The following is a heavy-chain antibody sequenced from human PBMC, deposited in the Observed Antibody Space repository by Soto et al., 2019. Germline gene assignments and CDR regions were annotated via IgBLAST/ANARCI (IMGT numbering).Heavy chain of an antibody. V-gene: IGHV3-23*01. J-gene: IGHJ4*02. CDR2: ISGSGGST. CDR1: GFTFSSYA. D-gene: IGHD3-22*01. CDR3: AKAWYYYDSSGYYYFDY. Sequence: EVQLLESGGGLVQPGGSLRLSCAASGFTFSSYAMSWVRQAPGKGLEWVSAISGSGGSTYYADSVKGRFTISRDNSKNTLYLQMNSLRAEDTDVYYCAKAWYYYDSSGYYYFDYWGQGTLVTGSS.